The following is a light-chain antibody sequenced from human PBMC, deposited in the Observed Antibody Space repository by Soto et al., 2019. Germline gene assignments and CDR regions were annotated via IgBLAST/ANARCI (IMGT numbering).Light chain of an antibody. Sequence: VMTQSPATLSVSPGEGATLSCWASQPVSDNLAWYQQKPGQAPRLLIYGASSRATGIPDRFSGSGSGTDFTLTISRLEPEDFAVYYCQQYGSSPFFGGGTKVDIK. V-gene: IGKV3-20*01. CDR3: QQYGSSPF. J-gene: IGKJ4*01. CDR2: GAS. CDR1: QPVSDN.